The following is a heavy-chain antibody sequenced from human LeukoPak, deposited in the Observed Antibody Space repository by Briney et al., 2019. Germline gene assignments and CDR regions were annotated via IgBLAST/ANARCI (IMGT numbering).Heavy chain of an antibody. D-gene: IGHD2-15*01. CDR3: VKDPPVVVVAATEDAFDI. Sequence: GGSLRLSCSASGFTFSDYGMHWVRQAPGKGLEWVAFIRSDGSIKYYADSVKGRLTISRDNSKNTMYLQMNSLRAEDTAVFYCVKDPPVVVVAATEDAFDIWGQGTMVTVSS. J-gene: IGHJ3*02. CDR2: IRSDGSIK. CDR1: GFTFSDYG. V-gene: IGHV3-30*02.